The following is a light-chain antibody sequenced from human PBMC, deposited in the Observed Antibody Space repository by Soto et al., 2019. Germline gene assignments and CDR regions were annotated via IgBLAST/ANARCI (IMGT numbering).Light chain of an antibody. V-gene: IGKV3-11*01. CDR1: QSVSGY. CDR2: DAS. J-gene: IGKJ5*01. CDR3: QQRSNWPIT. Sequence: EIVLTQSPATLSLSPGEGATLSCRASQSVSGYLAWYQQKPGQAPRLLIHDASNRATGIPARFSGSGSGTDFTLTISSLEPEHFAVYYCQQRSNWPITFGQGTRLEIK.